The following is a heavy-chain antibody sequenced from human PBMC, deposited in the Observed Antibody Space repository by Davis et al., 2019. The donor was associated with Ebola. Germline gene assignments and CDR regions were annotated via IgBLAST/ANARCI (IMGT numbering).Heavy chain of an antibody. J-gene: IGHJ6*02. Sequence: PSETLSLTCTVSGGSISSSSYYWGWIRQPPGKGLEWIGYIYYSGSTNYNPSLKSRVTISVDTSKNQFSLKLSSVTAADTAVYYCARGQWLVQYYYYGMDVWGQGITVTVSS. CDR2: IYYSGST. CDR3: ARGQWLVQYYYYGMDV. D-gene: IGHD6-19*01. CDR1: GGSISSSSYY. V-gene: IGHV4-61*05.